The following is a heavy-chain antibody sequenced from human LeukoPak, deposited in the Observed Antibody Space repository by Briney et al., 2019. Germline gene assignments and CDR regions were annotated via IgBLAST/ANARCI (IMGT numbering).Heavy chain of an antibody. CDR3: ARDCRGTSCLVDY. V-gene: IGHV1-18*01. D-gene: IGHD2-2*01. Sequence: ALVKVSCKASGYTFTSFGISWVRQAPGQGLEWMGWISAYNGNTNYAQKLQGRVTMTTDTSTNTAYMELRSLRSDDTAVYYCARDCRGTSCLVDYWGQGTLVTVSS. CDR2: ISAYNGNT. CDR1: GYTFTSFG. J-gene: IGHJ4*02.